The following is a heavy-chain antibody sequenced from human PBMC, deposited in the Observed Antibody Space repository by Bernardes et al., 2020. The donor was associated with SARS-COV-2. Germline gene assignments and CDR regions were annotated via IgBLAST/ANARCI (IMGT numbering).Heavy chain of an antibody. D-gene: IGHD3-10*01. CDR1: GVNLNNFG. CDR2: ISYEGSKK. CDR3: AKPSSILWIGEGRGGFHI. J-gene: IGHJ3*02. V-gene: IGHV3-30*18. Sequence: GGSLRLSCAVSGVNLNNFGMHWVRQAPGRGLEWVAVISYEGSKKYYADFVKGRFSISRDNSKSTIYLQMNSLTSDDTAIYYCAKPSSILWIGEGRGGFHIWGQGTMVSVFS.